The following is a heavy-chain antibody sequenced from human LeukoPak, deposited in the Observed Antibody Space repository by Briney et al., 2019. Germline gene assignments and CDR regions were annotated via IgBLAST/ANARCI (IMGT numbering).Heavy chain of an antibody. V-gene: IGHV1-24*01. J-gene: IGHJ1*01. Sequence: GASVKVSCKVSGYTLTELSMHWVRQAPGKGLEWMGGFDPEDGETIYAQKFQGRVTMTRDTSIGTAYMELNRLRSDDTAVYYCARGSYDSSDFEYFHHWGQGTLVTVSS. D-gene: IGHD3-22*01. CDR1: GYTLTELS. CDR3: ARGSYDSSDFEYFHH. CDR2: FDPEDGET.